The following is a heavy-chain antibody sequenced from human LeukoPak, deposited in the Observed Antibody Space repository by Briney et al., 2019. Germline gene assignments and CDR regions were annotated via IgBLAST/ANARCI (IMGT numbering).Heavy chain of an antibody. CDR3: ARDGNSGWYFYYFDY. Sequence: PSETLSLTCTVSGGSISSYYWSWIRQPAGKGLEWIGRIYTSGSTNYNPFLKSRVTMSVDTSKNQFSLKLSSVTAADTAVYYCARDGNSGWYFYYFDYWGQGTLVTVSS. V-gene: IGHV4-4*07. CDR2: IYTSGST. CDR1: GGSISSYY. J-gene: IGHJ4*02. D-gene: IGHD6-19*01.